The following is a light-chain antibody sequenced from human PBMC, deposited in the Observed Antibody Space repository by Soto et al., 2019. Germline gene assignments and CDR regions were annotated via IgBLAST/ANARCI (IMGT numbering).Light chain of an antibody. V-gene: IGKV1-39*01. Sequence: DIQMTQAPATLSASVEERITITCVASQSISSWLAWYQQKPGKAPKLLIYAASSLQRGVPSRFSGSGSGTDFTLTISSLQPEDFTTYYCQQNYNTLITFGQGTRLEIK. CDR3: QQNYNTLIT. CDR1: QSISSW. CDR2: AAS. J-gene: IGKJ5*01.